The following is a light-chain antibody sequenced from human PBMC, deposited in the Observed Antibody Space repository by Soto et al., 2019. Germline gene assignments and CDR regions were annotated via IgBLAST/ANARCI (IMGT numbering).Light chain of an antibody. J-gene: IGKJ1*01. V-gene: IGKV1-5*01. Sequence: DIQMTQSPSTLSASVGDRVTITCRASPSISTWLAWYQQQPGNAPKLLLFDASNLESGVPSRFSVSGSGTEFTLTIDGLQPDDVATYYCQQYNSDSRTFGQGT. CDR1: PSISTW. CDR2: DAS. CDR3: QQYNSDSRT.